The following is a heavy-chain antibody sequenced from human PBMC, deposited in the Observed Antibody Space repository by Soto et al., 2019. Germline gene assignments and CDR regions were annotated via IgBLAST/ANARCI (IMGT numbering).Heavy chain of an antibody. CDR2: ICAYNGNT. CDR3: TRDGPPFDY. CDR1: GYTFTTYA. V-gene: IGHV1-18*01. Sequence: QVQLVQSGAELKKPGASVKVSCKDSGYTFTTYAISWVRQAPGQGLEWMGWICAYNGNTKYAQNLPGRVTMTTDTSTSTAYMELRSLRSDDTAVYYCTRDGPPFDYWGQGTLVTVSS. J-gene: IGHJ4*02.